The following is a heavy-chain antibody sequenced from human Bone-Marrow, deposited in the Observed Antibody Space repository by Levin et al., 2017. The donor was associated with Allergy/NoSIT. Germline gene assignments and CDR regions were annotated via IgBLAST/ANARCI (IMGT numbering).Heavy chain of an antibody. V-gene: IGHV4-39*01. CDR3: ATTGGVYYDMLTGPNDY. D-gene: IGHD3-9*01. CDR1: GGSISSSSYY. Sequence: SQTLSLTCTVSGGSISSSSYYWGWIRQPPGQGLEWIGSIYYSGSTYYKPSLKSRVTISVDTSKNQFSLKLSSVTAADTAVYYCATTGGVYYDMLTGPNDYWGQGTLVTVSS. CDR2: IYYSGST. J-gene: IGHJ4*02.